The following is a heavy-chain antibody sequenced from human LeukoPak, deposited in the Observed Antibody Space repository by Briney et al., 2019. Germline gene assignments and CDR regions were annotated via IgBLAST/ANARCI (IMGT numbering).Heavy chain of an antibody. CDR1: GGSISSYY. Sequence: SVTLSPTCAVSGGSISSYYWSWIRQPPGKGLEWIGYISYSGSTNYNPSLKSRVTISVDTSKNQFSLKLRSVTAADTAVYYCARGVKIEYSSSSRNWYFDLWGRGTLVTVSS. J-gene: IGHJ2*01. CDR2: ISYSGST. D-gene: IGHD6-6*01. V-gene: IGHV4-59*08. CDR3: ARGVKIEYSSSSRNWYFDL.